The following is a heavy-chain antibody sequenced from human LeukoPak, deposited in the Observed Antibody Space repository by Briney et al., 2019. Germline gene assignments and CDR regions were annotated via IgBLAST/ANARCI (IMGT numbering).Heavy chain of an antibody. CDR3: ARDRGVDPMDY. D-gene: IGHD5-24*01. CDR1: GYTFTSHD. Sequence: GASVKVSCKASGYTFTSHDISWVRQAPGQGLEWMGWIGPHNGNTNYAQKLQGRVTMTTDTSTSTAYMELRSLTSDDTAVYYCARDRGVDPMDYWGQGTLVTVSS. V-gene: IGHV1-18*01. CDR2: IGPHNGNT. J-gene: IGHJ4*02.